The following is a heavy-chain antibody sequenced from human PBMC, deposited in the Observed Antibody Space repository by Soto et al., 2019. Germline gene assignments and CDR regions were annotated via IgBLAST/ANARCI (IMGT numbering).Heavy chain of an antibody. CDR2: IYYSGST. CDR1: GGSISSYY. CDR3: AIQVDTATRVGVAANWFDP. V-gene: IGHV4-59*08. J-gene: IGHJ5*02. D-gene: IGHD5-18*01. Sequence: QVQLQESGPGLVKPSETLSLTCTVSGGSISSYYWSWIRQPPGKGLEWIGYIYYSGSTNYNPSLKSRVTISVDTSKNQFSLKLSSVTAADTAVYYCAIQVDTATRVGVAANWFDPWGQGTLVSVSS.